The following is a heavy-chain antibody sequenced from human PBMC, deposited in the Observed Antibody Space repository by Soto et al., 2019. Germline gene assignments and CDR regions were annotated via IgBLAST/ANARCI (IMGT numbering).Heavy chain of an antibody. CDR1: GYTFTGYY. V-gene: IGHV1-2*04. CDR2: INPNSGGT. D-gene: IGHD6-13*01. Sequence: ASVKVSCKASGYTFTGYYMHWVRQAPGQGLEWMGWINPNSGGTSYAQKFQGWVTMTRDTSISTAYMELSRLRSDDTAVYYCARGGNSSSWYGPDYFDYWGQGTLVTVSS. CDR3: ARGGNSSSWYGPDYFDY. J-gene: IGHJ4*02.